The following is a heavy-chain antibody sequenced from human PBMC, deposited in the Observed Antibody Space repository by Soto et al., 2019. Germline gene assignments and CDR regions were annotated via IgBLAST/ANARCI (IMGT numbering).Heavy chain of an antibody. J-gene: IGHJ5*02. D-gene: IGHD3-9*01. CDR1: GGSLSGYY. Sequence: QVQLQQWGAGLLKPSETLSLTCAVYGGSLSGYYWSWIRQPPGKGLEWIGEINHSGSTNYNPSLKSRVTISLDSSKNQFSLKLSSVTAADTAVYYCARGRVYYDILTGYYNGSWFDPWGQGTLVTVSS. CDR2: INHSGST. CDR3: ARGRVYYDILTGYYNGSWFDP. V-gene: IGHV4-34*01.